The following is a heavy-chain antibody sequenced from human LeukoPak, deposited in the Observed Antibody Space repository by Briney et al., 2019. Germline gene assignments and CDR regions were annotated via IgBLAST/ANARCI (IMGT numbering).Heavy chain of an antibody. CDR2: ISSSGSTI. J-gene: IGHJ4*02. CDR1: GFTFSSYE. CDR3: ARGSKPSGWNPYKY. D-gene: IGHD1-1*01. Sequence: SGGSLRLSCAASGFTFSSYEMNWVRQAPGKGLEWVSYISSSGSTIYYADSVKGRFTISRDNAKNSLYLQMNSLRAEDTAVYYCARGSKPSGWNPYKYWGQGTLVTVSS. V-gene: IGHV3-48*03.